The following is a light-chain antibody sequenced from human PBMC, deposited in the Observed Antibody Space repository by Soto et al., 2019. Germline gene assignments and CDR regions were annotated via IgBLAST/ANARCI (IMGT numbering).Light chain of an antibody. CDR1: SSNIGADYD. CDR2: GNS. V-gene: IGLV1-40*01. Sequence: QSVLTQPPSVSRAPGQRVTISCTGSSSNIGADYDVHWYQQLPGTAPKLLIYGNSNRPSGVPDRFSGSKSGTSASLAITGLQAEDEADYYCQSYDSSLSALVFGGGTKLTV. CDR3: QSYDSSLSALV. J-gene: IGLJ2*01.